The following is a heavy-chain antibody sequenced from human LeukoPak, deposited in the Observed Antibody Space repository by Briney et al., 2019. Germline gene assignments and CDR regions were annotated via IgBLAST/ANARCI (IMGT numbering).Heavy chain of an antibody. CDR3: VRGGGGGHIDY. V-gene: IGHV4-59*12. J-gene: IGHJ4*02. CDR1: GGSISSYY. Sequence: SETLSLTCTVSGGSISSYYWSWIRQPPGKGLEWIGYIYYSGSTNYNPSLKSRVTISVDTSKKQFSLKLSSMTAADTAVYYCVRGGGGGHIDYWGQGTLVTVSS. CDR2: IYYSGST. D-gene: IGHD4-23*01.